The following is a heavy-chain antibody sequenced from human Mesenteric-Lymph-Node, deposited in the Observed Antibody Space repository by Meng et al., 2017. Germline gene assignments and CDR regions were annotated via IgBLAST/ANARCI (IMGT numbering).Heavy chain of an antibody. CDR2: IHFLGST. V-gene: IGHV4-34*01. D-gene: IGHD2-2*01. CDR1: AGSWSGYY. J-gene: IGHJ5*02. CDR3: VRRRNGASSLFDV. Sequence: QVQLPEWGVVLFTPSVSLSLAGPVSAGSWSGYYWSWIRQAPEKGLECIGNIHFLGSTTYMPSLRSRLTLSRDTSKNQISLTLKSVTAADTATYYCVRRRNGASSLFDVWGPGALVTVSS.